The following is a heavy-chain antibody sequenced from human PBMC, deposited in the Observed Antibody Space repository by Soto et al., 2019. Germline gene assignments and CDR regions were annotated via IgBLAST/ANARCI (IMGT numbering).Heavy chain of an antibody. CDR3: ARGQGPAYGSGSYYKPIDY. D-gene: IGHD3-10*01. J-gene: IGHJ4*02. Sequence: QVQLQQWGAGLLKPSETLSLTCAVYGGSFSGYYWSWIRQPPGKGLEWIGEINHSGSTNYNPSLKSRVTISVDTSKNQFSLKLSSVTAADTAVYYCARGQGPAYGSGSYYKPIDYWGQGTLVTVSS. V-gene: IGHV4-34*01. CDR1: GGSFSGYY. CDR2: INHSGST.